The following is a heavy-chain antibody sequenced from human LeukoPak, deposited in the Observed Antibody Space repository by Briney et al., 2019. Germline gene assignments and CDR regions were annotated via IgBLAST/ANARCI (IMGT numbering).Heavy chain of an antibody. D-gene: IGHD1-7*01. CDR1: GFTFSSYD. V-gene: IGHV3-13*01. Sequence: GGSLRLSCAASGFTFSSYDMHWVLQATGKGLEWVSALGTIGDTYYPDSVKGRFTISRENATNSLYLQMNSLRAGDTAVYYCARGLDGNYTRGAFDIWGQGTMVTVSS. J-gene: IGHJ3*02. CDR3: ARGLDGNYTRGAFDI. CDR2: LGTIGDT.